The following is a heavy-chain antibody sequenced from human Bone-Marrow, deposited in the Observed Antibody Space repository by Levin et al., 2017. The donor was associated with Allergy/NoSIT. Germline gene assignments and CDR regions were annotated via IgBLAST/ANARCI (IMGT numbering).Heavy chain of an antibody. CDR1: GFTFSSYW. V-gene: IGHV3-7*01. Sequence: GGSLRLSCAASGFTFSSYWMSWVRQAPGKGLEWVANIKQDGSEKYYVDSVKGRFTISRDNAKNSLYLQMNSLRAEDTAVYYCAPLPRVAGMGDYYYGMDVWGQGTTVTVSS. J-gene: IGHJ6*02. CDR2: IKQDGSEK. D-gene: IGHD6-19*01. CDR3: APLPRVAGMGDYYYGMDV.